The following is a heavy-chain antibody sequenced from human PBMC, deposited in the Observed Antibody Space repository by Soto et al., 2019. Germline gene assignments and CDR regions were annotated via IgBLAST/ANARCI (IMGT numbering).Heavy chain of an antibody. CDR3: AKDTLSLYCSGGSCDPDYYYGMDV. D-gene: IGHD2-15*01. J-gene: IGHJ6*02. V-gene: IGHV3-23*01. CDR1: GFTFSSYA. CDR2: ISGSGGST. Sequence: GGSLRLSCAASGFTFSSYAVSWVRQAPGKGLEWVSAISGSGGSTYYADSVKGRFTISRDNSKNTLYLQMNSLRAEDTAVYYCAKDTLSLYCSGGSCDPDYYYGMDVWGQGTTVTVSS.